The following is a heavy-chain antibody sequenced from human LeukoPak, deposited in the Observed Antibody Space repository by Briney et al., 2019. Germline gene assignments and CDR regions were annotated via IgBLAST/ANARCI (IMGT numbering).Heavy chain of an antibody. CDR1: GYSISSGYY. CDR2: IYHSGST. D-gene: IGHD3-10*01. V-gene: IGHV4-38-2*02. CDR3: ARAGVRGVIDS. Sequence: SETLSLTCTVSGYSISSGYYWGWIRQPPGKGLEWIGSIYHSGSTCYNPSLKSRVTISVDTSKNQFSLKLSSVTAADTAVYYCARAGVRGVIDSWGQGTLVTVSS. J-gene: IGHJ5*01.